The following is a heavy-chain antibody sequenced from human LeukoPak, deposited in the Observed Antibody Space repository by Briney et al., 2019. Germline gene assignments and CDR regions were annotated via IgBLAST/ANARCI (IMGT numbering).Heavy chain of an antibody. CDR1: GFTFSSYG. CDR2: IRYDGSNE. CDR3: AKDPE. J-gene: IGHJ4*02. Sequence: GGSLRLSCAASGFTFSSYGVHWVRQAPGKGLEWVAFIRYDGSNEYYADSVRGRFTISRDNSKNTAYLQMNGLRPEDTAVYYCAKDPEWGQGTLVTVSS. V-gene: IGHV3-30*02.